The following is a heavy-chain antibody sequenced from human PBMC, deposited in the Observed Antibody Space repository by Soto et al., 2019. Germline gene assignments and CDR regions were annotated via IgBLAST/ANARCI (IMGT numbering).Heavy chain of an antibody. V-gene: IGHV4-4*02. CDR2: MWPSGGT. CDR3: ARGLRCSNGGRFDP. D-gene: IGHD2-8*01. J-gene: IGHJ5*02. CDR1: GVSISSTNW. Sequence: SETLSLTCAVSGVSISSTNWWTWVRQAPGKGLEWIGEMWPSGGTTYNPSLQNRVTISVDNSKNHLSLTLTSVTAADTAIYYCARGLRCSNGGRFDPWGQGALVTISS.